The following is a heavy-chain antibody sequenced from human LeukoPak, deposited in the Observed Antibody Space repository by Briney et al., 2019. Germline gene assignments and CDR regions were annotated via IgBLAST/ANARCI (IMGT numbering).Heavy chain of an antibody. Sequence: GASVKVSCKASGYTFTSYDINWVRQATGQGLEWMGWMNPNSGNTNYAQKLQGRVTMTTDTSTSTAYMELRSLRSDDTAVYYCARAGSYLGKIDYWGQGTLVTVSS. CDR1: GYTFTSYD. V-gene: IGHV1-18*01. CDR3: ARAGSYLGKIDY. D-gene: IGHD3-16*01. CDR2: MNPNSGNT. J-gene: IGHJ4*02.